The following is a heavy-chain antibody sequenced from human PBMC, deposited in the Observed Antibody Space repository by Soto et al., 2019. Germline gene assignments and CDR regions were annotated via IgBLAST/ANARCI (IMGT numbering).Heavy chain of an antibody. V-gene: IGHV3-23*01. D-gene: IGHD2-2*01. Sequence: GGSLRLSCAASGCTFSSYAMSWVRQAPGKGLEWVSAISGSAGSTYYADYVKGRFTISRDNSKNTLYLQMNSLRAEDTAVYYCAKIEGRDIVVVPAALDYWGQGTLVTVSS. J-gene: IGHJ4*02. CDR1: GCTFSSYA. CDR3: AKIEGRDIVVVPAALDY. CDR2: ISGSAGST.